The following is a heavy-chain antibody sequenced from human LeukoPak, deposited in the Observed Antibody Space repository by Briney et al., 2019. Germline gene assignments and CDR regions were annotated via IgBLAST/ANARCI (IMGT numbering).Heavy chain of an antibody. CDR3: VKGDYDSSGYYYEGSDY. J-gene: IGHJ4*02. CDR1: GGSISSYY. CDR2: IYYSGST. Sequence: SETLSLTCTVSGGSISSYYWSWIRQPPGKGLEWIGYIYYSGSTDYNPSLKSRVTISLDTSKNQFSLKLSSVTAADTAVYYCVKGDYDSSGYYYEGSDYWGQGTLVTVSS. V-gene: IGHV4-59*01. D-gene: IGHD3-22*01.